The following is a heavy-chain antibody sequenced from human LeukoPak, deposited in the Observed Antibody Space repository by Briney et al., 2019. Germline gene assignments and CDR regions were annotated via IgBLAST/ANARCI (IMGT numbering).Heavy chain of an antibody. CDR1: GFTFSSYG. V-gene: IGHV3-30*02. J-gene: IGHJ4*02. CDR2: IRYDGSNK. D-gene: IGHD2-8*02. CDR3: ATYRQVLLPFES. Sequence: GGSLRLSCAASGFTFSSYGMHWVRQAPGKGLEWVAFIRYDGSNKYYADSVKGRFTTSRDNSKNTLYLQMNSLRAEDTAVYYCATYRQVLLPFESWGQGTLVTVSS.